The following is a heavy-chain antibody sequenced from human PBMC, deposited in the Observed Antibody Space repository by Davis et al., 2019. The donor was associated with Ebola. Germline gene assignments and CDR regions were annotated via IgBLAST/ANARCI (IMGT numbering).Heavy chain of an antibody. CDR1: GGSVSSGSYY. CDR2: IYYSGST. CDR3: ASAARGGVVERDYFDY. J-gene: IGHJ4*02. V-gene: IGHV4-61*01. Sequence: PSETLSLTCTVSGGSVSSGSYYWSWIRQPPGKGLEWIGYIYYSGSTNYNPSLKSRVTISVDTSKNQFSLKLSSVTAADTAVYYCASAARGGVVERDYFDYWGQGTLVTVSS. D-gene: IGHD1-1*01.